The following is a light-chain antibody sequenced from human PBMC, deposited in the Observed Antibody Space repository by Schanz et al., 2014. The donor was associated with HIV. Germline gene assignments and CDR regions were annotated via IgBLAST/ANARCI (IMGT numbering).Light chain of an antibody. CDR3: SSYEGIHNWV. CDR2: DVD. V-gene: IGLV2-14*03. Sequence: QSALTQPASVSGSPGQSITISCTGTSSDIGGYNYLSWYQQHPGKAPKLILYDVDNRPAGVSDRFSGSRSGDMASLTVSGLQAEDEADYYCSSYEGIHNWVFGGGTKLTVL. J-gene: IGLJ3*02. CDR1: SSDIGGYNY.